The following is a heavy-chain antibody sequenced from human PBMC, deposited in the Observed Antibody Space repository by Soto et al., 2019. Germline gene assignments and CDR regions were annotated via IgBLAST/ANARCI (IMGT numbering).Heavy chain of an antibody. CDR1: CGSFSGYY. J-gene: IGHJ4*02. V-gene: IGHV4-34*01. Sequence: QVQLQQWGAGLLKPSETLSLTCAVYCGSFSGYYWSWIRQTPGKELEWIGEINHSGSTNYNPSLKSRGTMSVDTSKIQFSLKLRSVTAADTAVYYCARPSRFDCWGQGFLVTVSS. D-gene: IGHD6-6*01. CDR3: ARPSRFDC. CDR2: INHSGST.